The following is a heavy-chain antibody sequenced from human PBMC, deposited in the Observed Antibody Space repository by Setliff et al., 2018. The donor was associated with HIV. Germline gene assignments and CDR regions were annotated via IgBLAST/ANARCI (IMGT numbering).Heavy chain of an antibody. J-gene: IGHJ4*02. Sequence: SGPTLVNPTQTLTLTCTFSGFSLNTPGVGVGWIRQPPGKALEWLTLIYWDDDKRYNSSLRTRLTITEDTSKNQVVLIMTNMDPLDTATYFCAHKGPDALREDFDYWGQGTLVTVSS. CDR2: IYWDDDK. CDR1: GFSLNTPGVG. D-gene: IGHD2-8*01. CDR3: AHKGPDALREDFDY. V-gene: IGHV2-5*02.